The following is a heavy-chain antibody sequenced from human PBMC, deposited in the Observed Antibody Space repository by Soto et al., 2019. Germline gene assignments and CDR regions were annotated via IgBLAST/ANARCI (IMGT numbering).Heavy chain of an antibody. CDR3: ASSSYDYVWGSYRQSVYY. J-gene: IGHJ4*02. CDR2: IYHSGST. D-gene: IGHD3-16*02. Sequence: QLQLQESGSGLVKPSQTLSLTCAVSGGSISSGGYSWSWIRQPPEKGLDWIGYIYHSGSTYYNPSLKSRLTISVDRAKNQFSLKLSSVTAADTAVYYCASSSYDYVWGSYRQSVYYWGQGTLVTVSS. V-gene: IGHV4-30-2*01. CDR1: GGSISSGGYS.